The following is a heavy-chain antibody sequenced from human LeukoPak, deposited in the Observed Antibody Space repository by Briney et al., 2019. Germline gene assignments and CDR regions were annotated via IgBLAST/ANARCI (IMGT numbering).Heavy chain of an antibody. D-gene: IGHD6-13*01. Sequence: ASVKVSCKASGYTFTTYGISWVRQAPGQGLEWMGWISAYNGNTNYAQKLQGRVTMTTDTSTSTAYMELRSLRSDDTAVYYCAGAVAAAGTRWFDPWGQGTLVTVSS. V-gene: IGHV1-18*01. CDR1: GYTFTTYG. CDR3: AGAVAAAGTRWFDP. J-gene: IGHJ5*02. CDR2: ISAYNGNT.